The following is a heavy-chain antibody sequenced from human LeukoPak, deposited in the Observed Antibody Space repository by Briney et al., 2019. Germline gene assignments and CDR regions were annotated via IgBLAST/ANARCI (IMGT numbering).Heavy chain of an antibody. CDR1: GFTFSTYG. D-gene: IGHD1-1*01. V-gene: IGHV3-33*01. J-gene: IGHJ4*02. CDR3: APTGSSARFDY. CDR2: IWNDGSKK. Sequence: GGSLRLPCATSGFTFSTYGMHWVRQAPGKGLDWVAVIWNDGSKKYYADSVKGRFTISRDNSKSTLYLQMNSLRADDTAVYYCAPTGSSARFDYWGQGTLVTVSS.